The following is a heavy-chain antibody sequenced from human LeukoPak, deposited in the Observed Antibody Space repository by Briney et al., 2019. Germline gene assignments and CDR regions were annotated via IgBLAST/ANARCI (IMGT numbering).Heavy chain of an antibody. CDR3: ARGHDYYDSSGQGY. V-gene: IGHV4-34*01. CDR2: INHSGST. D-gene: IGHD3-22*01. Sequence: PSETLSLTCAVYGGSFSGYYWSWIRQPPGKGLEWIGEINHSGSTNYNPSLKSRVTISVDTSKNQFSLKLSSVTAADTAVYYCARGHDYYDSSGQGYWGQGTLVTVSS. J-gene: IGHJ4*02. CDR1: GGSFSGYY.